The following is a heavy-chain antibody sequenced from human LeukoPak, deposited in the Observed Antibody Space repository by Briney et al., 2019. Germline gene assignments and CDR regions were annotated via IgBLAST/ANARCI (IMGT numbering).Heavy chain of an antibody. Sequence: SETLSLTCTVSGGSINSTRYYWGWIRQAPGKGLEWIGSIYYSGDTHYHPSLRSRVTISVDTSKNQFSLKMNSMTAADTSVYYCATGSMTTRYYYYFYMDVWGKGTTVTVSS. CDR3: ATGSMTTRYYYYFYMDV. D-gene: IGHD4-11*01. V-gene: IGHV4-39*01. J-gene: IGHJ6*03. CDR1: GGSINSTRYY. CDR2: IYYSGDT.